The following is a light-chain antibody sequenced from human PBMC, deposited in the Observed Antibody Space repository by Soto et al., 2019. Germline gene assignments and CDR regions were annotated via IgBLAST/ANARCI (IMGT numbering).Light chain of an antibody. CDR3: QSYDSSLSAVV. CDR1: RSNIGAGYD. CDR2: GNS. Sequence: QSVLTQPPSVSGAPGQRVTISCTGSRSNIGAGYDVHWYQQLPGTAPKLLIYGNSNRPSGVPDRFSGSKSGTSASLAITGLQAEDEVDYYCQSYDSSLSAVVFGGGTKLTVL. V-gene: IGLV1-40*01. J-gene: IGLJ2*01.